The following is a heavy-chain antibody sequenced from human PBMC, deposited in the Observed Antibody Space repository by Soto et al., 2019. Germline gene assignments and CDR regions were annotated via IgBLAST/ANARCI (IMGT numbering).Heavy chain of an antibody. J-gene: IGHJ6*02. V-gene: IGHV1-2*04. CDR2: INPNSGGT. D-gene: IGHD1-26*01. CDR1: GYTFTGYY. CDR3: ARDMGIVGATYYYYGMDV. Sequence: AXXKVSCKASGYTFTGYYMHWVRQAPGQGLEWMGWINPNSGGTNYAQKFQGWVTMTRDTSISTAYMELSRLRSDDTAVYYCARDMGIVGATYYYYGMDVWGQGTTVTVSS.